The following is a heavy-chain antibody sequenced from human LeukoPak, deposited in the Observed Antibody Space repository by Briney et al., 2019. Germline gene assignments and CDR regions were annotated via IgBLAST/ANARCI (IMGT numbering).Heavy chain of an antibody. CDR2: MYHNGST. CDR3: ARGFRGDNFDY. D-gene: IGHD7-27*01. J-gene: IGHJ4*02. V-gene: IGHV4-38-2*02. Sequence: SETLSLTCSVSGYSISSAYYWGWIRQPPGKGLEWIGTMYHNGSTNYNPSLKSRVTISVDTSKNQFSLKLSSVTAADTAVYFCARGFRGDNFDYWGQGTLVTVSS. CDR1: GYSISSAYY.